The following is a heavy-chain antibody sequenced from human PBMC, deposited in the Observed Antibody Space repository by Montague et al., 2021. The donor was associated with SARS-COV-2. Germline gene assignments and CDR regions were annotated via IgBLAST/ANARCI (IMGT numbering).Heavy chain of an antibody. CDR1: GDSITNNYY. J-gene: IGHJ4*02. CDR2: IYHSGTN. V-gene: IGHV4-38-2*02. D-gene: IGHD2-21*01. Sequence: SETLSLTCTVSGDSITNNYYWGWIRQPPGKGLEWIGTIYHSGTNYYNPSLKSRVTISVDTSNNQFSLKLTSVTAADTAVYYCARRHIVASKRAFDYWGQGTLVTVSS. CDR3: ARRHIVASKRAFDY.